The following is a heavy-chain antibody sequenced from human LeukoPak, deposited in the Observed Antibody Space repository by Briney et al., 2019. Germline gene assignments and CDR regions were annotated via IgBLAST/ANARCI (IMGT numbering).Heavy chain of an antibody. CDR1: RFTLSTYW. D-gene: IGHD3-22*01. Sequence: PGGSLRLSCAASRFTLSTYWMSWVRQAPGKGLEWVSAISGSGGSTYYADSVKGRFTISRDNSKNTLYLQMNSLRAEDTAVYYCAKDLSHRSGYSYYFDYWGQGTLVTVSS. V-gene: IGHV3-23*01. J-gene: IGHJ4*02. CDR2: ISGSGGST. CDR3: AKDLSHRSGYSYYFDY.